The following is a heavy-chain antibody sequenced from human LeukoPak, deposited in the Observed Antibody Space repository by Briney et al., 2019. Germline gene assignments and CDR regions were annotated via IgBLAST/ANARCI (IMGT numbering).Heavy chain of an antibody. J-gene: IGHJ4*02. D-gene: IGHD6-13*01. Sequence: PGKSLRLSCAASGFTFSSYAMSWVRQAPGKGLEWVSGISGSGGSTYYADSVKGRFTISRDNSKNTLYLQMNYLRVEDTALYYCAKHAAAEIDYWGQGTLVTVSS. CDR1: GFTFSSYA. V-gene: IGHV3-23*01. CDR2: ISGSGGST. CDR3: AKHAAAEIDY.